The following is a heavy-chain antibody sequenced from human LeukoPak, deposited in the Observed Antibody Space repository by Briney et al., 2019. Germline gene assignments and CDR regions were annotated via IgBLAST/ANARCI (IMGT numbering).Heavy chain of an antibody. CDR1: GGSISSYY. CDR3: ARDKWELLRRYYYYMDV. Sequence: SETLSLTCTVSGGSISSYYWSWIRQPAGKGLEWIGRIYTSGSTNYNPSLKSRVTMSVDTSKNQFSLKLSSVTAADTAVYYCARDKWELLRRYYYYMDVWGKGTTVTVSS. D-gene: IGHD1-26*01. CDR2: IYTSGST. V-gene: IGHV4-4*07. J-gene: IGHJ6*03.